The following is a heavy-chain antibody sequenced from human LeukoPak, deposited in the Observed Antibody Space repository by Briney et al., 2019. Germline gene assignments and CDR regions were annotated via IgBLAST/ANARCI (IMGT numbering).Heavy chain of an antibody. J-gene: IGHJ4*02. D-gene: IGHD6-19*01. CDR3: ARSSSSGYAYYFDY. CDR1: GFTFSSYA. V-gene: IGHV3-30*04. CDR2: ISDDGTNT. Sequence: AGSLRLSCAASGFTFSSYAMHWVRQGPGKGLECVAFISDDGTNTYYADSVKGRFTISRDNSKNTLYLQMDSLRAEDTALYYCARSSSSGYAYYFDYWGQGTLVTVSS.